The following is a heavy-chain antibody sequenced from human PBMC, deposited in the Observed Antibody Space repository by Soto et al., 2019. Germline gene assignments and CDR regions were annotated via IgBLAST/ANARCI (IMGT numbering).Heavy chain of an antibody. Sequence: QVQLVQSGAEVKKPGASVKVSCKVSGYTLTELSMHWVRQAPGKGLEWMGGFDHEDGETIYAQKFQGRVTMTEDTSTDTAYMELSSLRSEDTAVYCATDSPKYCSSTSCFKWGWFDPWGQGTLVTVAS. CDR2: FDHEDGET. CDR3: ATDSPKYCSSTSCFKWGWFDP. D-gene: IGHD2-2*01. CDR1: GYTLTELS. V-gene: IGHV1-24*01. J-gene: IGHJ5*02.